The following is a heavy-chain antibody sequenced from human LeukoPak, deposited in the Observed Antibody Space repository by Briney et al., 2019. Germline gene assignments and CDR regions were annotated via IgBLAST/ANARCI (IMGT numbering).Heavy chain of an antibody. CDR1: GFTFSSYA. D-gene: IGHD2-2*01. CDR2: ISSSSSYI. CDR3: AREYCSSISCLYDY. J-gene: IGHJ4*02. V-gene: IGHV3-21*01. Sequence: PGGSLRLSCAASGFTFSSYAMSWVRQAPGKGLEWVSSISSSSSYIYYADSVKGRFTISRDNAKNSLYLQMNSLRAEDTAVYYCAREYCSSISCLYDYWGQGTLVTVPS.